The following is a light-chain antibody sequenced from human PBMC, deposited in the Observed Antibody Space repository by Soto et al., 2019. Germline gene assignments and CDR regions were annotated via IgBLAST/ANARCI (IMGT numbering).Light chain of an antibody. V-gene: IGLV2-14*01. J-gene: IGLJ3*02. CDR1: SSDVGAYDH. CDR2: KVS. CDR3: SSYTSSTTWV. Sequence: QSVLTQPASVSESPGQSITISCIGTSSDVGAYDHVSWYQQHPGQVPKVIISKVSNRPSGVSTRFSGSKSGNTASLTISGLQTEDEAYYYCSSYTSSTTWVFGGGTKVTVL.